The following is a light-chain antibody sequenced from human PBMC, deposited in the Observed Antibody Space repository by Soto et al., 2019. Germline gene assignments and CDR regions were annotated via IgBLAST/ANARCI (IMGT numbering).Light chain of an antibody. CDR3: QQYGDSPRT. J-gene: IGKJ1*01. V-gene: IGKV3-20*01. CDR2: GAS. Sequence: EIVLTQSPDIVSLSPGERATLSCRASQVVAGTFLAWYQQKPGQAPRLLIYGASSRATGIPDRFSGSGSGTDFSLTISRLEHEDFAVYYCQQYGDSPRTFGQGTKVEIK. CDR1: QVVAGTF.